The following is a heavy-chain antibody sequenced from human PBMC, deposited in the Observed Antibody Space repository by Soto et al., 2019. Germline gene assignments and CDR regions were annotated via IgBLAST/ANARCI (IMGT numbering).Heavy chain of an antibody. CDR3: ARDKGYCSDTSCPDFDY. CDR1: GVTLSSYT. V-gene: IGHV1-69*04. CDR2: VIPNLGVT. Sequence: VKVSCKASGVTLSSYTVSWVRQAPGQGLEWMGRVIPNLGVTNYAKKFQGRFTIVVDTSTSTAYMELNSLRYEDTAVYYCARDKGYCSDTSCPDFDYWGQGTLVTVS. D-gene: IGHD2-15*01. J-gene: IGHJ4*02.